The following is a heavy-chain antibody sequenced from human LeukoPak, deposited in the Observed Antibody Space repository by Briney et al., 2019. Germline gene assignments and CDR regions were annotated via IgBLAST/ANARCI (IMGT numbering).Heavy chain of an antibody. CDR3: ARDDSSGYCDY. CDR2: IYYSGST. CDR1: GGSIRSSSYY. V-gene: IGHV4-39*07. D-gene: IGHD3-22*01. J-gene: IGHJ4*02. Sequence: ASETLSLTCTVSGGSIRSSSYYWGWIRQPPGKGLEWIGSIYYSGSTYYNPSLKSRVTISVDTSKNQFSLKLSSVTAADTAVYYCARDDSSGYCDYWGQGTLVTVSS.